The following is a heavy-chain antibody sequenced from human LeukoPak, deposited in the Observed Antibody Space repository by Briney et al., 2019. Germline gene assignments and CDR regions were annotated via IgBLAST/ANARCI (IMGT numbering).Heavy chain of an antibody. D-gene: IGHD3-22*01. CDR1: GFTFSSYG. CDR3: AKDPNYGSSGSLHY. J-gene: IGHJ4*02. CDR2: IRYDGSNK. V-gene: IGHV3-30*02. Sequence: PGGSLRLSCAASGFTFSSYGMHWVRQAPGKGLEWVAFIRYDGSNKYYADSVKGRFTISRDNSKNTLYLQMNSLRAEDTAVYYCAKDPNYGSSGSLHYWGQGTLVTVSS.